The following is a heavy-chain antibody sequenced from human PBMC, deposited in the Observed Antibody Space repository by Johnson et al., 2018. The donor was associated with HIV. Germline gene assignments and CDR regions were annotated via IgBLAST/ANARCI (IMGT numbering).Heavy chain of an antibody. Sequence: PGGSLRLSCAAPGFTFSDARVHWVRQAPGEGPGWGCRVKSKTDGGTTDYAAPVKSRFTLSRDASKNTLYLQMNSLKTEDTAVYYCMTMATTHEGYAFNFWGQGTMVTVSS. CDR3: MTMATTHEGYAFNF. V-gene: IGHV3-15*01. CDR1: GFTFSDAR. CDR2: VKSKTDGGTT. D-gene: IGHD5-24*01. J-gene: IGHJ3*01.